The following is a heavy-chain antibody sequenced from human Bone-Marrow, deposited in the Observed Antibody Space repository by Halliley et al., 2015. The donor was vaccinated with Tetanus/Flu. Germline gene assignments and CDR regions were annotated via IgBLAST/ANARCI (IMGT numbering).Heavy chain of an antibody. V-gene: IGHV3-33*05. CDR2: IQSDGSKE. CDR3: ARDACTTPSCLHR. D-gene: IGHD2-15*01. J-gene: IGHJ4*02. Sequence: WVAAIQSDGSKEYYADSVKGRFTISRDDSQNTVYLQMNSLRAEDTAVFYCARDACTTPSCLHRWGQGTLVTVSS.